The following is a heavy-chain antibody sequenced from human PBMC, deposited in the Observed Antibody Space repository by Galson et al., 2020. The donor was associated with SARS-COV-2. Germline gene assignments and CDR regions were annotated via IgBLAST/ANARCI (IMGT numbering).Heavy chain of an antibody. Sequence: ETGGSLRLSCATSGFSFSDYAVSWVRQAPGKGLEWVSAIGGSYGRTFSSASVKGRFTISRDSSTNTVYLQLNSLSAEDTAVYYCAKDRGDGYNRGLDYWGEGTLVTVSS. J-gene: IGHJ4*02. D-gene: IGHD5-12*01. CDR2: IGGSYGRT. V-gene: IGHV3-23*01. CDR3: AKDRGDGYNRGLDY. CDR1: GFSFSDYA.